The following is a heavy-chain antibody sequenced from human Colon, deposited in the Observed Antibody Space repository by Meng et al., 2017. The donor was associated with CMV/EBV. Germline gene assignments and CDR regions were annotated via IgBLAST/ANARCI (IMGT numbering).Heavy chain of an antibody. CDR3: SRGKDYYYYAIDV. CDR2: IYSRGDT. V-gene: IGHV3-66*02. Sequence: GESLKISCAASGFTVRTNYMNWVRQAPGKGLEWVSVIYSRGDTYYADSVKGRFTISRDNSKNTLYLQMNSLSVEDTAVYYCSRGKDYYYYAIDVWGQGTTVTVSS. J-gene: IGHJ6*02. CDR1: GFTVRTNY.